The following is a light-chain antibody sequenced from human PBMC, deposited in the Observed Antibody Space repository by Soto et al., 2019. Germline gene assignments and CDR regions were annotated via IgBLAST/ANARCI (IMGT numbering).Light chain of an antibody. CDR2: DVS. CDR3: SSYTSSSTLV. J-gene: IGLJ1*01. V-gene: IGLV2-14*01. CDR1: SSDVGAYNY. Sequence: QSALTQPASVSGSPGQSITISCTGTSSDVGAYNYVSWYQQHPGKAPKLMIYDVSFRPSGVASRFSGSKSGNSASLTISGLQAEDEADYYCSSYTSSSTLVFGTGTKLTVL.